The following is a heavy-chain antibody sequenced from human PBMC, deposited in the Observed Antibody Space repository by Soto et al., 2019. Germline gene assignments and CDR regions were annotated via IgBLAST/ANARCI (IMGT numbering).Heavy chain of an antibody. CDR2: IYYSGST. V-gene: IGHV4-59*01. J-gene: IGHJ4*02. D-gene: IGHD6-6*01. CDR3: ARGGVAARSLWLDY. Sequence: SETLSLTCTVSGGSISSYYWSWIRQPPGKGLEWIGYIYYSGSTNYNPSLKSRVTISVDTSKNQFSLKLSSVTAADTAVYYCARGGVAARSLWLDYWGQGTLVTVSS. CDR1: GGSISSYY.